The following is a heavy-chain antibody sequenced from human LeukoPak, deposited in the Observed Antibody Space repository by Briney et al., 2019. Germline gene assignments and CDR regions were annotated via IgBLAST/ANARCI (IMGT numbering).Heavy chain of an antibody. CDR2: ISYDGSNK. V-gene: IGHV3-30-3*01. J-gene: IGHJ4*02. CDR1: GFTFSGYA. D-gene: IGHD3-22*01. CDR3: ASPYYYDSSGYLDY. Sequence: GRSLRLSCAASGFTFSGYAMHWVRQAPGKGLEWVAVISYDGSNKYYADSVKGRFTISRDNSKNTLYLQMNSLRAEDTAVYYCASPYYYDSSGYLDYWGQGTLVTVSS.